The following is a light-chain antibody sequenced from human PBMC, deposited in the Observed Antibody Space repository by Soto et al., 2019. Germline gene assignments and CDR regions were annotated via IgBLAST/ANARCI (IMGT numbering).Light chain of an antibody. Sequence: DIQMTQSPSTLSASVGDRVTITCRASQSISSWLAWYQQKPGKAPKLLIYDASSLESGVPSRFSGSGSGTEFTLTISNLKPDDFATYYCQQYNSYPWTFGQGTKVEIK. CDR2: DAS. CDR1: QSISSW. J-gene: IGKJ1*01. V-gene: IGKV1-5*01. CDR3: QQYNSYPWT.